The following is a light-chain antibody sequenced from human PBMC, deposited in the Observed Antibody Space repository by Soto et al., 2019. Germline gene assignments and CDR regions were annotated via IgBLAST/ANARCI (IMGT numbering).Light chain of an antibody. Sequence: IVMPHSPATLSVSPVERTTLSFRSSQSVGNNLAWYQQKPGQAPRLLIYGAYTRATGIPARFSGSGSGTDFTLTIRSLQSEDFAVYYCQHYNYWPPKTCGEGTKGDIK. CDR3: QHYNYWPPKT. J-gene: IGKJ1*01. CDR1: QSVGNN. CDR2: GAY. V-gene: IGKV3-15*01.